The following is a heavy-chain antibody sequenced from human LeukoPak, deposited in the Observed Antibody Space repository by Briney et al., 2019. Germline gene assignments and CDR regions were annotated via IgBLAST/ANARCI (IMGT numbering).Heavy chain of an antibody. Sequence: GGSLRLSCAASGFTFSSYGMHWVRQAPGKGLEWVAFTRFDGSIKYYADSVEGRFTISRDNSKNTLYLQMSSLRAEDTAVFYCAKDSIQGDTALDYWGQGTPVTVSS. CDR3: AKDSIQGDTALDY. CDR1: GFTFSSYG. V-gene: IGHV3-30*02. J-gene: IGHJ4*02. CDR2: TRFDGSIK. D-gene: IGHD5-18*01.